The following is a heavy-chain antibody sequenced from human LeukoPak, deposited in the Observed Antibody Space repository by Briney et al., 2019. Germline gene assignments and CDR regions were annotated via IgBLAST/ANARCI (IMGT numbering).Heavy chain of an antibody. CDR2: ISAYNGNT. CDR3: AVFGVVILGHYYYYGMDV. V-gene: IGHV1-18*01. Sequence: GASVKVSCKASGYTFTSYGISWVRQAPGQGLEWMGWISAYNGNTNYAQKLQGRVTMTTDTSTSTAYMELRSLRSDDTAVYYCAVFGVVILGHYYYYGMDVWGQGTTVTVSS. CDR1: GYTFTSYG. D-gene: IGHD3-3*01. J-gene: IGHJ6*02.